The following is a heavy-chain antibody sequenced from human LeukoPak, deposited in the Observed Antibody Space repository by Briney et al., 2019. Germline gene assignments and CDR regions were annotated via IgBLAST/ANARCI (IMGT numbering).Heavy chain of an antibody. CDR3: AKPRPFEVATTYFDY. CDR1: GFTFSSYG. V-gene: IGHV3-30*18. D-gene: IGHD5-12*01. Sequence: GGSLRLSCAASGFTFSSYGMHWVRQAPGKGPEWVAVISYDGSNKYYADSVKGRFTISRDNSKNTLYLQMNSLRAEDTAVYYCAKPRPFEVATTYFDYWGQGTLVTVSS. CDR2: ISYDGSNK. J-gene: IGHJ4*02.